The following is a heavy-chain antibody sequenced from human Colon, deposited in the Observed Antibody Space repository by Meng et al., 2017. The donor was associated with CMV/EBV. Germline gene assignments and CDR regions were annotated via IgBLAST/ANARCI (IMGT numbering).Heavy chain of an antibody. D-gene: IGHD5-12*01. CDR1: GGTFSSYA. CDR3: ARVVADSFGMDV. CDR2: IIPIFGTA. J-gene: IGHJ6*02. V-gene: IGHV1-69*05. Sequence: SVQVSCKASGGTFSSYAISWVRQAPGQGREWMGGIIPIFGTANYAQKFQGRVTITTDESTSTAYMELSSMRSEDAAVYYCARVVADSFGMDVWGQGTTVTVSS.